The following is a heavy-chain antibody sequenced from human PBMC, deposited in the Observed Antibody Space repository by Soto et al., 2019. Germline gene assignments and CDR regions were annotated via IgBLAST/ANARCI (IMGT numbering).Heavy chain of an antibody. CDR3: ASGIQLWLRRINNGYSG. Sequence: QVQLVQSGAEVKKPESSVKVSCKAPGGTFSTYAISWVRQAPGQGLEWMGGIIPMFGTANYAQRFQDGVTXTXXESTNTVYRELSSLRSEATAVYFCASGIQLWLRRINNGYSGWGQGTLVTVSS. J-gene: IGHJ4*02. V-gene: IGHV1-69*05. CDR2: IIPMFGTA. D-gene: IGHD5-18*01. CDR1: GGTFSTYA.